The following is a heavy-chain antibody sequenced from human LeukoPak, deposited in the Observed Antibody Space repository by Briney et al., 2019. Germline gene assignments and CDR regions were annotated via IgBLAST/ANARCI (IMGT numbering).Heavy chain of an antibody. J-gene: IGHJ4*02. CDR2: ISSSSSYI. D-gene: IGHD2-2*01. CDR3: ARDDRSRVVPAEFDY. Sequence: GGSLRLSCAASGFTFSSYGMNWVRQAPGKGLEWVSSISSSSSYIYYADSVKGRFTISRDNAKNSLYLQMNSLRAEDTAVYYCARDDRSRVVPAEFDYWGQGTLVTVSS. V-gene: IGHV3-21*01. CDR1: GFTFSSYG.